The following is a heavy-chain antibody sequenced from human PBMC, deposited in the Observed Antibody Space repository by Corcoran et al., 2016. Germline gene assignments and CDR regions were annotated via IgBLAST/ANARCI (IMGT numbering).Heavy chain of an antibody. CDR1: GGSISSSSYY. CDR3: ARRSRYEYYFDY. D-gene: IGHD1-1*01. Sequence: QLRLQESGPGLVKPSETLSLTCTVSGGSISSSSYYWGWIRQPPGKGLEWIGSIYYSGSTYYNPSLKSRVTISVDTSKNQFSLKLSSVTAADTAVYYCARRSRYEYYFDYWGQGTLVTVSS. V-gene: IGHV4-39*01. CDR2: IYYSGST. J-gene: IGHJ4*02.